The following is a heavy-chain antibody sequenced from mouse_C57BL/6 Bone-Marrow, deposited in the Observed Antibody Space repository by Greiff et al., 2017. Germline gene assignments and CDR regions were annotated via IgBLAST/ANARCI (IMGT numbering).Heavy chain of an antibody. CDR3: ARERVTGAMDY. CDR1: GYSITSGYY. CDR2: ISYDGSN. D-gene: IGHD2-2*01. Sequence: DVQLQESGPGLVKPSQSLSLTCSVTGYSITSGYYWNWIRQFPGNKLEWMGYISYDGSNNYNPSLKNRISITRDTSKNQFFLKLNSVTTEDTATYYCARERVTGAMDYWGQGTSVTVSS. V-gene: IGHV3-6*01. J-gene: IGHJ4*01.